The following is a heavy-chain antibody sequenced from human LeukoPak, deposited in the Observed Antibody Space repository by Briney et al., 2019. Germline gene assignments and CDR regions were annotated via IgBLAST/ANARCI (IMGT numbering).Heavy chain of an antibody. V-gene: IGHV3-30*03. CDR1: GFTFSSYG. Sequence: GGSLRLSCAASGFTFSSYGMHWVRQAPGKGLEWVAVISYDGSNKYYADSVKGRFTISRDNSKNTLYLQMNSLRAEDTAVYYCARDLDFGGRSNFDHWGQGTLVTVSS. D-gene: IGHD2-15*01. CDR3: ARDLDFGGRSNFDH. CDR2: ISYDGSNK. J-gene: IGHJ4*02.